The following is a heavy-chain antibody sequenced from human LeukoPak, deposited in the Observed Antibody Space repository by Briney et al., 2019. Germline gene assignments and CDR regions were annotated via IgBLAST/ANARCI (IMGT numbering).Heavy chain of an antibody. CDR3: AKEQGYTGWLTTGH. Sequence: GKSLKLSCAASGFTFSGYGMHGLRQAPGKGLEWVAVISWNGGEEHYGNSVRGRFTIFRDNSKNMVYLQMNSLRAEDTAVYYCAKEQGYTGWLTTGHWGQGALVTASS. V-gene: IGHV3-30*18. CDR2: ISWNGGEE. J-gene: IGHJ4*02. D-gene: IGHD6-19*01. CDR1: GFTFSGYG.